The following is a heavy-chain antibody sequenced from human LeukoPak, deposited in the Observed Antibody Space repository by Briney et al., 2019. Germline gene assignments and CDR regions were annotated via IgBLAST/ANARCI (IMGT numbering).Heavy chain of an antibody. CDR2: IIPIFGTA. V-gene: IGHV1-69*13. J-gene: IGHJ6*03. CDR1: GGTFSSYA. Sequence: GASVKVSCKASGGTFSSYAISWVRQAPGQGLEWMGGIIPIFGTANYAQKFQGRVTITADESTSTAYMELRSLRSDDTAVYYCARATAARQNYYYYMDVWGKGTTVAVSS. D-gene: IGHD6-6*01. CDR3: ARATAARQNYYYYMDV.